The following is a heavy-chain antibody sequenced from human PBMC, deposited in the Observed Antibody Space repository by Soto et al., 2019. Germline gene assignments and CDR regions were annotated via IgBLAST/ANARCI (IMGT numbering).Heavy chain of an antibody. CDR2: ISYDGSNK. J-gene: IGHJ4*02. D-gene: IGHD3-22*01. CDR1: GFTFSSYG. Sequence: GGSLRLSCAASGFTFSSYGMHWVRQAPGKGLEWVAVISYDGSNKYYADSVKGRFTISRDNSKNTLYLQMNSLRAEDTAVYYCAKEPFPSGGITMIVVGYYFDYWGQGTLVTVSS. CDR3: AKEPFPSGGITMIVVGYYFDY. V-gene: IGHV3-30*18.